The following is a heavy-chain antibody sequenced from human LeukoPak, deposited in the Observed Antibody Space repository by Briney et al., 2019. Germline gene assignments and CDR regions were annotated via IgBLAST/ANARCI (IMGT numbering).Heavy chain of an antibody. CDR1: GFTFSDYW. J-gene: IGHJ4*02. CDR2: INQDGSEK. CDR3: ARDGPAAGLYLDY. Sequence: GGSLRLSCAASGFTFSDYWMGRVRQAPGKGLEWVANINQDGSEKYDVDSVKGRFTISRDNAKNSLYLQMNSLRVEDTAVYYCARDGPAAGLYLDYWGQGILVTVSS. D-gene: IGHD6-13*01. V-gene: IGHV3-7*03.